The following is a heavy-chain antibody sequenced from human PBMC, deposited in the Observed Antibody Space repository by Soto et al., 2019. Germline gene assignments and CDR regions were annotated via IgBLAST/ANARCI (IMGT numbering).Heavy chain of an antibody. CDR1: GYSISSGYY. CDR2: IYHSGNT. Sequence: SETLSLTCAVSGYSISSGYYWGWIRQPPGKGLEWIGSIYHSGNTYYNPSLKSRVTISMDTSKNQFSLKLSSATAADTAVYFCARKQAGFFYGIDYWGQGTLVTVSS. V-gene: IGHV4-38-2*01. CDR3: ARKQAGFFYGIDY. D-gene: IGHD3-3*01. J-gene: IGHJ4*02.